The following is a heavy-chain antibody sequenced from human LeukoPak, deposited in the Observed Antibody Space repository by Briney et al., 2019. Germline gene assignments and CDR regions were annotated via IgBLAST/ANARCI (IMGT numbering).Heavy chain of an antibody. J-gene: IGHJ4*02. CDR2: ISYDGNSK. Sequence: GGSLRLSCAASGFTVSSNYMSWVRQAPGKGLEWVAIISYDGNSKSYADSVKGRFTISRDNSKKTLYLQMNSLRGEDTAVYYCARDTVGARDDSWGQGTLVIVSS. D-gene: IGHD1-26*01. CDR3: ARDTVGARDDS. CDR1: GFTVSSNY. V-gene: IGHV3-30*03.